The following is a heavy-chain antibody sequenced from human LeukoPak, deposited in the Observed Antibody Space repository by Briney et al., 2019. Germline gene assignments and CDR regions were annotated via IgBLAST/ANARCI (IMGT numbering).Heavy chain of an antibody. D-gene: IGHD6-19*01. Sequence: GALRLSCAASGFTFSSYEMNWVRQAPGKGLEWVSYLSRGGTSIYYADSVKGRFTISRDNAKNSLYLQMNSLRAEDTAVYYCARSGIAVAGYYFDYWGQGTLVTVSS. CDR2: LSRGGTSI. J-gene: IGHJ4*02. V-gene: IGHV3-48*03. CDR3: ARSGIAVAGYYFDY. CDR1: GFTFSSYE.